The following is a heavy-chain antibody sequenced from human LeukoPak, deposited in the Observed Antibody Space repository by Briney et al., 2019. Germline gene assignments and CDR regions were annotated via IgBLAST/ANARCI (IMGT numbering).Heavy chain of an antibody. CDR3: ARAYYYYDPSGRYYYYYGMDV. D-gene: IGHD3-22*01. CDR2: ISSGGVTT. V-gene: IGHV3-48*04. CDR1: NFTFNHYS. Sequence: GGSLRLSCAASNFTFNHYSMNWVRQAPGKGLEWVSSISSGGVTTYYADSVKGRFTISRDNAQNSLYLQMSSLRVEDTAIYYCARAYYYYDPSGRYYYYYGMDVWGQGTTVTVSS. J-gene: IGHJ6*02.